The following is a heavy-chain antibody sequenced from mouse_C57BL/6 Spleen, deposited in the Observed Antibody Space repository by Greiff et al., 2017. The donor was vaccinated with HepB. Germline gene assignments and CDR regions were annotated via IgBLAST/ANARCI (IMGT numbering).Heavy chain of an antibody. CDR1: GYSFTDYN. V-gene: IGHV1-39*01. D-gene: IGHD4-1*01. CDR2: INPNYGTT. J-gene: IGHJ1*03. CDR3: ARTETGNWYFDV. Sequence: VQLKQSGPEPVKPGASVKISCKASGYSFTDYNMNWVKQSNGKSLEWIGVINPNYGTTSYNQKFKGKATLTVDQSSSTAYMQLNSLTSEDSAVYYCARTETGNWYFDVWGTGTTVTVSS.